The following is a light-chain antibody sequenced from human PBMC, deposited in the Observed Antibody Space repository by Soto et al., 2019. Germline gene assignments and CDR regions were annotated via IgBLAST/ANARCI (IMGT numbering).Light chain of an antibody. CDR1: RGHSSYI. CDR2: LEGSGIY. Sequence: QLVLTQSSSASASRGSSVKVTGTRRRGHSSYIIAWNQQQPGKAPRYLMKLEGSGIYKKGSGVPDRFSGSSSGADRYLTISNLQFEDEADYYCETWDTNTRVFGGGTKLTVL. J-gene: IGLJ2*01. V-gene: IGLV4-60*02. CDR3: ETWDTNTRV.